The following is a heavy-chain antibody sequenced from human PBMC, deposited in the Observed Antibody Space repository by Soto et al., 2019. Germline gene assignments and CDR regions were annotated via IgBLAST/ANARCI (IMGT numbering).Heavy chain of an antibody. CDR2: IIPIFGTA. D-gene: IGHD2-2*01. J-gene: IGHJ5*02. CDR1: GGTFSRHA. Sequence: QVQLVQSGAEVRKPGSSVKVSCKASGGTFSRHAISWVRQAPGQGLEWMGGIIPIFGTANHAQKFQGRVTIIADESTSTAYMELSSLRSEDTAVYYCAREGARSSSSTSLRLFDPWGQGTLVTVSS. V-gene: IGHV1-69*01. CDR3: AREGARSSSSTSLRLFDP.